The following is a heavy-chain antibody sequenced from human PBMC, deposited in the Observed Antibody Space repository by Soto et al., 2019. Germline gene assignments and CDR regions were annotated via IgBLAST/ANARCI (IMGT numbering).Heavy chain of an antibody. CDR2: IXYDGSNK. Sequence: QVQLVESGGGVVQPGRSLRLSCAASGXTFSSYGMXWXXQAPGXGLEXVAXIXYDGSNKNYADSVKGRFTISRDNSKNTLYQQMNSLRAEDTAVYYCAKGVGLYNWNPRHYYCGMDVWGQGTTVTVSS. V-gene: IGHV3-30*18. CDR3: AKGVGLYNWNPRHYYCGMDV. J-gene: IGHJ6*02. CDR1: GXTFSSYG. D-gene: IGHD1-20*01.